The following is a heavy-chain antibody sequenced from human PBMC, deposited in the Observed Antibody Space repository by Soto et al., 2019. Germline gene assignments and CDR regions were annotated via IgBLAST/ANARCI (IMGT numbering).Heavy chain of an antibody. Sequence: GASVNVSCKASGFTFTSSAVQWVRQARGQRLEWKGRIVVGSGNTNYAQKFQERVTITSDMSTSTAYMELSSLRSEDTAVYYCAADGSIAVAANYYYYGMDVWSQGTTVTVSS. J-gene: IGHJ6*02. D-gene: IGHD6-19*01. CDR3: AADGSIAVAANYYYYGMDV. V-gene: IGHV1-58*01. CDR1: GFTFTSSA. CDR2: IVVGSGNT.